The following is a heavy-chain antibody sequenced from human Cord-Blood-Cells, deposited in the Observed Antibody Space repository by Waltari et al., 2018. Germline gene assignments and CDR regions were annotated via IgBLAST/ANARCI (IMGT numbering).Heavy chain of an antibody. CDR1: GFTFSGSA. V-gene: IGHV3-73*02. Sequence: EVQLVESGGGLVQPGGSLKLSCAASGFTFSGSAMHWVRQASGKGLEGVGRSRSKANSYATAYAASVKGRFTISRDDSKNTAYLKMNSLKTEDTAVYYCTMLPGPVRDAFDIWGQGTMVTVSS. CDR3: TMLPGPVRDAFDI. CDR2: SRSKANSYAT. J-gene: IGHJ3*02.